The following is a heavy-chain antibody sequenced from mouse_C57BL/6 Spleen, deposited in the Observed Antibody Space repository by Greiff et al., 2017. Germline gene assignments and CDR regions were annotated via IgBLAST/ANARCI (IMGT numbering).Heavy chain of an antibody. CDR1: GYTFTSYT. Sequence: QVQLQQSGAELVRPGASVKMSCKASGYTFTSYTMHWVKQRPGQGLEWIGYINPSSGYTKYNQKFKDKATLTADKSSSTAYMQLSSLTSEDSAVYYCARTANWDAMDYWGQGTSVTVSS. J-gene: IGHJ4*01. V-gene: IGHV1-4*01. CDR3: ARTANWDAMDY. D-gene: IGHD4-1*01. CDR2: INPSSGYT.